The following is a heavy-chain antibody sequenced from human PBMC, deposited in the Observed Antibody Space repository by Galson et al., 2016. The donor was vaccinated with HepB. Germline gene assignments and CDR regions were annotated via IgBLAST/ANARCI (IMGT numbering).Heavy chain of an antibody. J-gene: IGHJ4*02. CDR1: GFTFSTYG. D-gene: IGHD5-18*01. Sequence: SLRLSCATSGFTFSTYGMHWVRQAPGKGLAWVAVILPDEKTTFYADFVKGRFTISRDNSRNTLFLQMDSLRPADTATYFCARARGGYNSVSFFTKYPAIDYWGQGTLVTVSS. CDR3: ARARGGYNSVSFFTKYPAIDY. CDR2: ILPDEKTT. V-gene: IGHV3-33*05.